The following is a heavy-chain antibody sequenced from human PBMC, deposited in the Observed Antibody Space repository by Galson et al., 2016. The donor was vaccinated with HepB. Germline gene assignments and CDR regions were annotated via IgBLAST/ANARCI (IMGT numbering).Heavy chain of an antibody. V-gene: IGHV3-74*01. Sequence: SLRLSCAASGLTFRNYWMHWVRQAQGKGLVWVPRIIVEGNSSIYTDSVKGRFTISRNNSKNTLYLQLNSLGAEDTAVYYCGRSSYMVFTYCFDSWGQGTLVTVSS. CDR3: GRSSYMVFTYCFDS. CDR1: GLTFRNYW. J-gene: IGHJ4*02. CDR2: IIVEGNSS. D-gene: IGHD3-10*01.